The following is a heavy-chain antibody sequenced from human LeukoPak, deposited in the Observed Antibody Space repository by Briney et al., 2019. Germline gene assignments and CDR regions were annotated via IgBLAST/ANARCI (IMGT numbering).Heavy chain of an antibody. V-gene: IGHV1-8*01. CDR3: ARGRGNWNDDYFDY. D-gene: IGHD1-20*01. Sequence: ASVKVSCKASGYTFTSYDIKWVRQATGQGLEWMGWMNPNSGNTGYAQKFQGRVTMTRNTSISTAYMELSSLRSEDTAVYYCARGRGNWNDDYFDYWGQGTLVTVSS. CDR1: GYTFTSYD. J-gene: IGHJ4*02. CDR2: MNPNSGNT.